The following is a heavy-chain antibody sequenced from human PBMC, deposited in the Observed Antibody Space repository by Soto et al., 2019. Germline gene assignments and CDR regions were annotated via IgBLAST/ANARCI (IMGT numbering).Heavy chain of an antibody. J-gene: IGHJ4*02. V-gene: IGHV4-59*01. CDR1: GGSISSYC. D-gene: IGHD1-26*01. Sequence: QVQLQESGPGLVKPSETLSLTCTVSGGSISSYCWSWVRQPPGEGLEWIANICNSGGTNYNPALKSRVVISVDTSRNQFSLKLSSVTAEDTALYYCAREVGRYGSNLDYWGQGTLVTVSS. CDR2: ICNSGGT. CDR3: AREVGRYGSNLDY.